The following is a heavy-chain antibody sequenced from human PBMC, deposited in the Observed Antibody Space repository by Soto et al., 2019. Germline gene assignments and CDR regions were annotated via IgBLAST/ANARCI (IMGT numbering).Heavy chain of an antibody. CDR1: GYTCTSYA. D-gene: IGHD2-15*01. V-gene: IGHV1-3*01. J-gene: IGHJ4*02. Sequence: QGQLVQSGAEVKKPGASVKVSCKASGYTCTSYAIHWVRQAPGQRLEWMGWINAGNGNTKYSQKFQGRVTITRDTSASTAYMELSSLRSEDPAVYYCARGPGGPDGPGDYWGQGTLVTVSS. CDR3: ARGPGGPDGPGDY. CDR2: INAGNGNT.